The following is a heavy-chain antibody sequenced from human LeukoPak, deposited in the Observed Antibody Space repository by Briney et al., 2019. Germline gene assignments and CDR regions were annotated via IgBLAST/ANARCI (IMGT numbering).Heavy chain of an antibody. CDR1: GYTFTSYA. D-gene: IGHD4-17*01. CDR2: INAGNGNT. V-gene: IGHV1-3*01. Sequence: ASAKVSCKASGYTFTSYAMHWVRQAPGQRLEWMGWINAGNGNTKYSQKFQGRVTITRDTSASTAYMELSSLRSEDTAVYYCARRNGDYDAFDIWGQGTMVTVSS. CDR3: ARRNGDYDAFDI. J-gene: IGHJ3*02.